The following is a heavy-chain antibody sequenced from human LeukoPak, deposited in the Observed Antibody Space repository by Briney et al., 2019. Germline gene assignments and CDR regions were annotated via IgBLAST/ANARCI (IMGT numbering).Heavy chain of an antibody. CDR3: ATSRTDLFDY. D-gene: IGHD1-1*01. CDR1: GFTFSSYA. J-gene: IGHJ4*02. V-gene: IGHV3-64*01. CDR2: ISSNGGST. Sequence: GGPLRLSCAASGFTFSSYAMHWVRQAPGKGLEYVSAISSNGGSTYYANSVKGRFTISRDNSKNTLYLQMGSLRAEDMAVYYCATSRTDLFDYWGQGTLVTVSS.